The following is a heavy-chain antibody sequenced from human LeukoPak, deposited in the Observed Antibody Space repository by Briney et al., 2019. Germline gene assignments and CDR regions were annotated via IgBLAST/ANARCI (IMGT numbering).Heavy chain of an antibody. CDR1: GGSFSGYY. D-gene: IGHD3-16*01. CDR3: ASLGRAISFDY. Sequence: PSETLSLTCAVYGGSFSGYYWSWIRQPPGKGLEWIGEINHSGSTNYNPSLKSRVTISVDTSKNQFSLKLSSVTAADTAVYYCASLGRAISFDYWGQGTLVTVSS. CDR2: INHSGST. V-gene: IGHV4-34*01. J-gene: IGHJ4*02.